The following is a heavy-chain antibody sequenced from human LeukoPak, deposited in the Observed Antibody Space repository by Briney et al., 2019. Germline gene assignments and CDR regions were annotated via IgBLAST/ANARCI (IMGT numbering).Heavy chain of an antibody. Sequence: SETLSLTCAVYGGSLIGYYWSWIRQPPRKGREWIGEINHSGSTNYNPPLKSRVTISVDTSKNHFSLKLSAVTAADTAVYYCARGKDIRYYYGSGSYYYWGQGTLVTVSS. CDR3: ARGKDIRYYYGSGSYYY. CDR2: INHSGST. V-gene: IGHV4-34*01. CDR1: GGSLIGYY. J-gene: IGHJ4*02. D-gene: IGHD3-10*01.